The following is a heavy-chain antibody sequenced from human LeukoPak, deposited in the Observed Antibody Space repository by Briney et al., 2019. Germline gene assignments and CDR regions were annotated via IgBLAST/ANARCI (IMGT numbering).Heavy chain of an antibody. D-gene: IGHD3-10*01. CDR1: GGSISTYY. Sequence: SETLSLTCTVSGGSISTYYWSWIRQPPGKGLEWIGYIYHSGSTKYNPSLKSRVTISVDTSQNQFSLKLSSVTAADTAVYYCARRRGIYGSGRKYYYYYYYMDVWGKGTTVTISS. J-gene: IGHJ6*03. CDR2: IYHSGST. V-gene: IGHV4-59*12. CDR3: ARRRGIYGSGRKYYYYYYYMDV.